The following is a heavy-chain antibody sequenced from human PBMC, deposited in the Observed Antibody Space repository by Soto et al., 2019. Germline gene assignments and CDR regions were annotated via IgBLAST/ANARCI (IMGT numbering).Heavy chain of an antibody. CDR3: ARAGGLGAVAVDY. J-gene: IGHJ4*02. Sequence: QLQLQESGSGLVKPSQTLSPTCAVSGGSISSGGYSWSWIRQPPGKGLEWIGYIYHSGSTYYNPSLKSRVTISVDRSKNQFSLKLSSVTAADTAVYYCARAGGLGAVAVDYWGQGTLVTVSS. D-gene: IGHD6-19*01. CDR2: IYHSGST. V-gene: IGHV4-30-2*01. CDR1: GGSISSGGYS.